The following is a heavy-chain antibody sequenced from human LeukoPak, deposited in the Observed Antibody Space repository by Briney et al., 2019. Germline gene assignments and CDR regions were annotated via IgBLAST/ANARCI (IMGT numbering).Heavy chain of an antibody. CDR1: GFTFGDYA. Sequence: GGSLRLSCTASGFTFGDYAMSWVRQAPGKGLEWVGFIRSKAYGGTTEYAASVKGRFTISRDDSKSIAYLQMNSLKTEDTAVYYCRCDFWSGYYNLDYWGQGTLVAVSS. J-gene: IGHJ4*02. CDR2: IRSKAYGGTT. CDR3: RCDFWSGYYNLDY. V-gene: IGHV3-49*04. D-gene: IGHD3-3*01.